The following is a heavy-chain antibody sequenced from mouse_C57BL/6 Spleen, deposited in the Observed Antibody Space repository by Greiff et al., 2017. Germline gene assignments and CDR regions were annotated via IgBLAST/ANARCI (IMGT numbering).Heavy chain of an antibody. J-gene: IGHJ4*01. V-gene: IGHV5-17*01. Sequence: EVNLVESGGGLVKPGGSLKLSCAASGFTFSDYGMHWVRQAPEKWLEWVAYISSGSSTIYYADTVKGRFTFSRYNAKHTLFLQMTSLRSEAAAMYYCARGGYGSPYYAMDYWGQGTSVTVSS. D-gene: IGHD1-1*01. CDR1: GFTFSDYG. CDR3: ARGGYGSPYYAMDY. CDR2: ISSGSSTI.